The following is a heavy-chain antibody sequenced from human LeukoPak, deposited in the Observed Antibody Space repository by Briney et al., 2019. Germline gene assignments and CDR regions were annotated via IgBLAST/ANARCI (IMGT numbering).Heavy chain of an antibody. CDR3: AKDRSTTWSFDY. CDR2: ISDDGSRK. V-gene: IGHV3-30*18. Sequence: GRSLRLSCAASGFTFSFSGMYWVRRAPGKGLEWVAFISDDGSRKYYADSVKGRFTMSRDNSKNTLFLQMNSLRTEDTAVYYCAKDRSTTWSFDYWGQGTLVTVSS. CDR1: GFTFSFSG. D-gene: IGHD6-13*01. J-gene: IGHJ4*02.